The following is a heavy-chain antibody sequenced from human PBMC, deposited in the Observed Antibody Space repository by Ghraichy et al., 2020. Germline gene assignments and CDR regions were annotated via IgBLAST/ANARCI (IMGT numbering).Heavy chain of an antibody. D-gene: IGHD6-19*01. J-gene: IGHJ3*02. CDR1: GFTFSDYY. CDR3: ARRLGYSSGWLDAFDI. CDR2: ISSSGSTI. V-gene: IGHV3-11*01. Sequence: GGSLRLSCAASGFTFSDYYMSWIRQAPGKGLEWVSYISSSGSTIYYADSVKGRFTISRDNAKNSLYLQMNSLRAEDTAVYYCARRLGYSSGWLDAFDIWGQGTMVTVSS.